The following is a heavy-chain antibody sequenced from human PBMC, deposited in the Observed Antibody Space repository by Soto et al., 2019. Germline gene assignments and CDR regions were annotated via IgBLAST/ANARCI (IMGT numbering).Heavy chain of an antibody. CDR1: GFTFSSYA. CDR3: AKEGTMVRGVIIGSHMYV. Sequence: GGSLRLSCAASGFTFSSYAMSWVRQAPGKGLEWVSAISGSGGSTYYADSVKGRFTISRDNSKNTLYLQMNRLRAEDTAVYYCAKEGTMVRGVIIGSHMYVWGKGTTVTVSS. CDR2: ISGSGGST. J-gene: IGHJ6*03. V-gene: IGHV3-23*01. D-gene: IGHD3-10*01.